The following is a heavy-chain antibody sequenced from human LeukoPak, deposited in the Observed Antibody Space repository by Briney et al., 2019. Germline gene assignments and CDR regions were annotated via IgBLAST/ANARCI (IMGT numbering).Heavy chain of an antibody. D-gene: IGHD3-10*01. CDR3: AREGVRPGGSGSYTDY. CDR2: IYYSGST. Sequence: SETLSLTCTVSGGSITNYYWAWIRQPPGKGLEWIGYIYYSGSTYYNPSLKSRVTISVDTSKNQFSLKLSSVTAADTAVYYCAREGVRPGGSGSYTDYWGQGTLVTVSS. CDR1: GGSITNYY. J-gene: IGHJ4*02. V-gene: IGHV4-59*12.